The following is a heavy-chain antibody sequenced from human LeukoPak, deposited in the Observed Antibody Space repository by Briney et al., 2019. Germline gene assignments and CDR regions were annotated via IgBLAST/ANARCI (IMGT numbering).Heavy chain of an antibody. Sequence: PSETLSLTCTVSGGSISSYYWSWIRQPPGKGLEWIGYIYYSGSTNYNPSLKSRVTTSVDTSKNQFSLKLSSVTAADTAVYYCARELAVDSSSLFYYYYYMDVWGKGTTVTVSS. D-gene: IGHD6-6*01. J-gene: IGHJ6*03. V-gene: IGHV4-59*12. CDR1: GGSISSYY. CDR2: IYYSGST. CDR3: ARELAVDSSSLFYYYYYMDV.